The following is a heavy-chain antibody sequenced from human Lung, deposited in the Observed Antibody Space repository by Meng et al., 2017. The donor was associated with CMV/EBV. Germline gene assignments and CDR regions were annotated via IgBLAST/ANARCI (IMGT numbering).Heavy chain of an antibody. D-gene: IGHD1-26*01. CDR3: ARVEVGITSGDY. CDR2: INAYNGDT. Sequence: QAQCVRVGGEVKEPGASVKVSCKASGYTFTNYGITWVRQAPGKGLEWMGWINAYNGDTNYAQTLQGRVTMTTDTSTSTAYMELRSLRSDDTAVYYCARVEVGITSGDYWGQGTLVTVSS. J-gene: IGHJ4*02. CDR1: GYTFTNYG. V-gene: IGHV1-18*01.